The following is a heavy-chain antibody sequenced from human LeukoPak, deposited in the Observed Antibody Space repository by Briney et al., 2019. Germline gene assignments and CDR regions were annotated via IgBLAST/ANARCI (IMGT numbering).Heavy chain of an antibody. V-gene: IGHV1-2*02. CDR1: GYAFTDYY. Sequence: ASVKVSCKASGYAFTDYYMHWVRQAPGQGLEWMGWLNPNSGDTNYAQKFQGRVSMTRDTSVSTAYMDLSDLRTDDTAVYYCARGSHIKMTTMSGGSDYWGQGTLVTVSS. D-gene: IGHD5-24*01. CDR2: LNPNSGDT. CDR3: ARGSHIKMTTMSGGSDY. J-gene: IGHJ4*02.